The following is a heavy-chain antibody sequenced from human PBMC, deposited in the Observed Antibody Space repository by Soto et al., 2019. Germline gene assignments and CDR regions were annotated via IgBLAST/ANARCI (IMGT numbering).Heavy chain of an antibody. CDR3: ARSLGWSAVDY. CDR1: GVSIGSNYY. CDR2: LSHIGSV. J-gene: IGHJ4*02. V-gene: IGHV4-4*02. Sequence: QVLLQESGPGLVQPSGTLSLSCVVSGVSIGSNYYWGWVRQPPGKGLEWLGDLSHIGSVNYNPSRRGRVTISMDQSQNQFSLKLASMYAADTGVYYCARSLGWSAVDYWGQGTLVIVSS. D-gene: IGHD6-19*01.